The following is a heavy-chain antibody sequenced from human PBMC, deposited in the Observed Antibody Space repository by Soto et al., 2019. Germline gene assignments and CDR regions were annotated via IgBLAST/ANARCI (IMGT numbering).Heavy chain of an antibody. D-gene: IGHD3-22*01. Sequence: SETLSLTCTVSAGSVRSGSHYWCWIRQPPGKGLEWIGYIYYSGSTNYNPSLKSRVTISVDTSKNQFSLKLSSVTAADTAVYYCASDSSGYFGGLDYWGQGTLVTVS. J-gene: IGHJ4*02. CDR1: AGSVRSGSHY. CDR3: ASDSSGYFGGLDY. V-gene: IGHV4-61*01. CDR2: IYYSGST.